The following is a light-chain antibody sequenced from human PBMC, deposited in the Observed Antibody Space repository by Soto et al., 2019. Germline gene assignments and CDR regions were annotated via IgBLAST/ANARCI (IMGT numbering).Light chain of an antibody. J-gene: IGKJ1*01. CDR2: WAS. Sequence: DIVMTQSPDSLAVSLGERATINCKSSQSVLYSSNNKNYLAWYQQKPGQPPKLLIYWASTRESGVPDRFSGSGSGTDFTLTISSLQAEDVAVYSCQQYYRTPPWTFGQGTKVEIK. CDR1: QSVLYSSNNKNY. CDR3: QQYYRTPPWT. V-gene: IGKV4-1*01.